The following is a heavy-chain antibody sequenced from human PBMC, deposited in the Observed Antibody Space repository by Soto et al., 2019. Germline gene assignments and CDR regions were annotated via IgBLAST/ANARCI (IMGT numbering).Heavy chain of an antibody. CDR2: INGYTGNT. V-gene: IGHV1-18*01. CDR1: GYTFTSYG. CDR3: SRSWVTGKGGIDV. D-gene: IGHD3-16*01. Sequence: ASVKVSCKASGYTFTSYGLSWVRQAPGQGLEWMGWINGYTGNTNYAQKVQGRVTMTTDTSTNTAYLDLWTLISDDTAVYYCSRSWVTGKGGIDVCARGTTVTVS. J-gene: IGHJ6*02.